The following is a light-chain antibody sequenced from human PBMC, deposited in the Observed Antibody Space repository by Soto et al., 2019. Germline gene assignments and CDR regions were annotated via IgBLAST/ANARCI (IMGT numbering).Light chain of an antibody. CDR2: GAY. Sequence: EIALTQSPGTLSLSPGETATLSCRASQSVRSNYLAWYQQKPAQAPRLLIYGAYNRATGIPDGFSGSGSGTDFTLTISFLQSEDFAVYYCQQYNSWPLITCGPGTRLEIK. CDR1: QSVRSNY. J-gene: IGKJ5*01. CDR3: QQYNSWPLIT. V-gene: IGKV3-20*01.